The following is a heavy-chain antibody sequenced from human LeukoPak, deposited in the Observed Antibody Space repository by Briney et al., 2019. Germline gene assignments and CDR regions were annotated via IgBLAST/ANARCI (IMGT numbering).Heavy chain of an antibody. J-gene: IGHJ4*02. Sequence: EASVNVSCKASGYTFSGNFIHWVRQAPGLGLEWMGWINPNTGGTNSAEKFQGRVTLTRDTSLTTAYMELTSLRSDDTAVYYCARDPPAYPCTTTRCYPEVDYWGQGTLVTVSS. CDR2: INPNTGGT. CDR3: ARDPPAYPCTTTRCYPEVDY. D-gene: IGHD2-2*01. CDR1: GYTFSGNF. V-gene: IGHV1-2*02.